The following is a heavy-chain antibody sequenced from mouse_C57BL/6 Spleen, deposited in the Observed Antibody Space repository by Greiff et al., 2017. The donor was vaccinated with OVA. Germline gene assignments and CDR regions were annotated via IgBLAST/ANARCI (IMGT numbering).Heavy chain of an antibody. CDR1: GYTFTSYW. CDR3: ARGPAAQADC. V-gene: IGHV1-7*01. CDR2: INPSSGYT. D-gene: IGHD3-2*02. J-gene: IGHJ2*01. Sequence: VQLQQSGAELAKPGASVKLSCKASGYTFTSYWMHWVKPRPGQGLEWIGYINPSSGYTKYNQKFKDKATLTADKSSSTTYMQLNSLTYEDSAVYYCARGPAAQADCWGQGATLAVSS.